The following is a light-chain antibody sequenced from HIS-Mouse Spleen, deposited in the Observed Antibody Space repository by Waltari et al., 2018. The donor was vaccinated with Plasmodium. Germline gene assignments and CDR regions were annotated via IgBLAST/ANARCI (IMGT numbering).Light chain of an antibody. CDR1: VLKKKY. V-gene: IGLV3-27*01. CDR3: YSAADNNRV. CDR2: KDS. J-gene: IGLJ3*02. Sequence: SYELTQPSSVSVSPGQTARIPCSGDVLKKKYARWFQQKPGQAPVLVIYKDSERPSGIPERFSGSSSGTTVTLTISGAQVEDEADYYCYSAADNNRVFGGGTKLTVL.